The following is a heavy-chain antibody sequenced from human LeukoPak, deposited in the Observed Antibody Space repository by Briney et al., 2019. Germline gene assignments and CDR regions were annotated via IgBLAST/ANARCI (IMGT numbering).Heavy chain of an antibody. CDR3: ARTNTVTTSWYFDL. D-gene: IGHD4-17*01. CDR2: IYSGGST. V-gene: IGHV3-53*01. J-gene: IGHJ2*01. CDR1: EFTVSSNY. Sequence: PGGSLRLSCAASEFTVSSNYMSWVRQAPGQRLQWVSIIYSGGSTYYADSVKGRFTISRVNSKNTLFLQMSTLRAEDTAVYYCARTNTVTTSWYFDLWGRGTLVTVSS.